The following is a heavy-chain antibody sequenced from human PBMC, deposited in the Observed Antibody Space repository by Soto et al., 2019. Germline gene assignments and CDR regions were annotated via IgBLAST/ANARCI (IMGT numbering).Heavy chain of an antibody. D-gene: IGHD2-15*01. CDR1: GFTFSNYA. J-gene: IGHJ4*02. CDR2: SRGNGET. CDR3: AKIGWAPVVADWEFDH. V-gene: IGHV3-23*01. Sequence: LRLSCATSGFTFSNYAMSWVRQAPGKGLDWVSASRGNGETFYADSVRGRFTISGDNSKNTLYLQMNSLRAEDTAVYYCAKIGWAPVVADWEFDHWGQGTLVTVSS.